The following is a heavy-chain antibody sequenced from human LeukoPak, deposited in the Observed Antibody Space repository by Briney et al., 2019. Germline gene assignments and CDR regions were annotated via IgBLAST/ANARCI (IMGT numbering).Heavy chain of an antibody. Sequence: GGSLRLSCAASGFIFSSYWMHWVRQAPGKGLVWVSRNNSDGSSTSYADSVKGRFTISRDNAKNTLYLQMNSLRAEDTAVYYCAGIVVVTAEFDPWGQGTLVTVSS. J-gene: IGHJ5*02. D-gene: IGHD2-21*02. CDR2: NNSDGSST. V-gene: IGHV3-74*01. CDR1: GFIFSSYW. CDR3: AGIVVVTAEFDP.